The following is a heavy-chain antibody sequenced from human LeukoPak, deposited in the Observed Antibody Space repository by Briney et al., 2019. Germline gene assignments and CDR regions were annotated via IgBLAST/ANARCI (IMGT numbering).Heavy chain of an antibody. CDR2: INAGNGNT. Sequence: EASVKVSCKASGYTFTSYAMHWVRQAPGQRLEWMGWINAGNGNTKYSQKFQGRVTITRDTSASTAYMELSSLRSEDTAVYYCARDRYSRLNWFDPWGQGTLVTVSS. CDR1: GYTFTSYA. V-gene: IGHV1-3*01. J-gene: IGHJ5*02. D-gene: IGHD6-13*01. CDR3: ARDRYSRLNWFDP.